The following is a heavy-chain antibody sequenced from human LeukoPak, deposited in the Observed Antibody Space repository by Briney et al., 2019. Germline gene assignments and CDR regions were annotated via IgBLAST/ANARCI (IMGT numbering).Heavy chain of an antibody. D-gene: IGHD3-10*01. Sequence: QSGGSLRLSCAASGFTFSSYWMSWVRQAPGKGLEWVANIKQDGSEKYYVDSVKGRFTISRDNAKNSLYLQMNSLRAEDTAVYYCARDALSVLYYYYGMDVWSQGTTVTVSS. CDR1: GFTFSSYW. CDR2: IKQDGSEK. J-gene: IGHJ6*02. CDR3: ARDALSVLYYYYGMDV. V-gene: IGHV3-7*01.